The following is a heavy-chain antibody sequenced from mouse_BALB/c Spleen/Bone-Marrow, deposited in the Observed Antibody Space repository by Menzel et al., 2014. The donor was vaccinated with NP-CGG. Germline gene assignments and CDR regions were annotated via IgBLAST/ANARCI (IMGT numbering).Heavy chain of an antibody. V-gene: IGHV4-1*02. J-gene: IGHJ2*01. CDR3: ARQGYFGRSDY. Sequence: EVKLLESGGGLVQPGGSLKLSCAASGFDFSRYWMSWVRQAPGKGLEWIGEINPHSSTINYTPSLKDKFIISRDNAKNTLYLQMSKVRSEDTALYYCARQGYFGRSDYWGQGTTLTVSP. D-gene: IGHD1-1*01. CDR1: GFDFSRYW. CDR2: INPHSSTI.